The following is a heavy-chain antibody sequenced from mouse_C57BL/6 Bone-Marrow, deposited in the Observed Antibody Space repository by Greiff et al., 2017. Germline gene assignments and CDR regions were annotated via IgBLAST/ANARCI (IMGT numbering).Heavy chain of an antibody. Sequence: QVQLQQSGAELVMPGASVKLSCTASGYTFTSYWMHWVKQRPGQGLEWIGEIDPSDSYTNYNQKFKGKSTLTVDKSSSTAYMQLSSLTSEDSAVYNCTRDYGYDGGYAMDYWGQGTSVPVSS. CDR1: GYTFTSYW. CDR3: TRDYGYDGGYAMDY. V-gene: IGHV1-69*01. D-gene: IGHD2-2*01. CDR2: IDPSDSYT. J-gene: IGHJ4*01.